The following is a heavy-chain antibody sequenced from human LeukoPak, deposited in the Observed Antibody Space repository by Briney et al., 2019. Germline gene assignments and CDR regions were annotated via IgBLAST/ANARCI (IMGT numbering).Heavy chain of an antibody. CDR3: ARDLAAAGILYYYYYGMDV. CDR2: ISAYNGNT. J-gene: IGHJ6*02. Sequence: ASVKVSCKASGYTFTSYGISRVRQAPGQELEWMGWISAYNGNTNYAQKLQGRVTMTTDTSTSTAYMELRSLRSDDTAVYYCARDLAAAGILYYYYYGMDVWGQGTTVTVSS. D-gene: IGHD6-13*01. CDR1: GYTFTSYG. V-gene: IGHV1-18*01.